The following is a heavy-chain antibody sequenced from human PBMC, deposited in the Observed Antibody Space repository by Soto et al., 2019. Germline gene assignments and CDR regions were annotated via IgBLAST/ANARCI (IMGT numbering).Heavy chain of an antibody. Sequence: SETLSLTCAVYGGSFSGYYWSWIRQPPGKGLEWIGEINHSGSTNYNPSLKSRVTISVDTSKNQFSLKLSSVTAADTAVYYCARGVSNRAAPFMITFGGVIIRFDPWGQGTLVTVSS. J-gene: IGHJ5*02. D-gene: IGHD3-16*01. V-gene: IGHV4-34*01. CDR3: ARGVSNRAAPFMITFGGVIIRFDP. CDR1: GGSFSGYY. CDR2: INHSGST.